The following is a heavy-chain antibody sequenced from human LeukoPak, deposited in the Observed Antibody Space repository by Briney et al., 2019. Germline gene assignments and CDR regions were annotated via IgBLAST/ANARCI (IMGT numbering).Heavy chain of an antibody. J-gene: IGHJ6*03. Sequence: GGSLRLSCAASGFTFSSYGMHWVRQAPGKGLEWVAVISYDGSNKYYADSVKGRFTISRDNAKNTLYLQMNSLKTEDTAVYYCTTGGWNPEGGYYYYMDVWGKGTTVTVSS. CDR3: TTGGWNPEGGYYYYMDV. D-gene: IGHD1-1*01. CDR1: GFTFSSYG. CDR2: ISYDGSNK. V-gene: IGHV3-30*03.